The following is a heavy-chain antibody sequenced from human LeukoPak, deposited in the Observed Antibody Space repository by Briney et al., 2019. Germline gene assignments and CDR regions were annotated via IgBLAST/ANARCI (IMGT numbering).Heavy chain of an antibody. D-gene: IGHD6-13*01. CDR2: ISDDGRVT. J-gene: IGHJ5*01. CDR3: VRDVAPSGTVWFDS. Sequence: GGSLRLSCAASEFTFNRYYRYWIRQAPGKGLVWVSRISDDGRVTLYADFVKGRFTISRDNAKNTLSLQMNSLRVEDTAVYYCVRDVAPSGTVWFDSWGQGTLVTVSS. V-gene: IGHV3-74*01. CDR1: EFTFNRYY.